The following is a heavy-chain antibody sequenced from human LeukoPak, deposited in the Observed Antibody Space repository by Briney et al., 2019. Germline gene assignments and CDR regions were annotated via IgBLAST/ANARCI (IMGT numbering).Heavy chain of an antibody. V-gene: IGHV4-34*01. CDR1: GGSFSGYY. CDR2: INHSGST. J-gene: IGHJ6*02. Sequence: SETLSLTCAVYGGSFSGYYWSWLRQPPGKGLEWIGEINHSGSTNYNPSLKSRVTISVDTSKNQFSLKLSSVTAADTAVYYCARGRCSGGSCYAWTDYYYYGMDVWGQGTTVTVSS. CDR3: ARGRCSGGSCYAWTDYYYYGMDV. D-gene: IGHD2-15*01.